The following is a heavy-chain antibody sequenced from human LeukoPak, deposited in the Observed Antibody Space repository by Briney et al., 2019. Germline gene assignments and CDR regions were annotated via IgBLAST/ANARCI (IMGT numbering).Heavy chain of an antibody. V-gene: IGHV3-23*01. CDR3: ARTVTTGLYSFDY. CDR1: GFTFSSYA. J-gene: IGHJ4*02. D-gene: IGHD4-17*01. CDR2: ISPGGDST. Sequence: GGSLRLSCAASGFTFSSYAMAWVRQAPGKGLEWVSAISPGGDSTYYADSVKGRFTISRDNSKNTLYLQVNSLRAEDTALYYCARTVTTGLYSFDYWGQGTLVTVSS.